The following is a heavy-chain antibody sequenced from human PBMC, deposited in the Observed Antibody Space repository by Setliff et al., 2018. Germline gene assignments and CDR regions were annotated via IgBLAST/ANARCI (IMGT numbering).Heavy chain of an antibody. CDR3: ARLGSARYDSSGYYPDNWFDP. J-gene: IGHJ5*02. V-gene: IGHV4-39*01. CDR2: IYYSGST. CDR1: GGSISSSSYY. D-gene: IGHD3-22*01. Sequence: ETLSLTCTVSGGSISSSSYYWGWIRQPPGKGLEWIGSIYYSGSTYYNPSLKSRVTISVDTSKNQFSLKLSSVTAADTAVYYCARLGSARYDSSGYYPDNWFDPWGQGTLVTVPQ.